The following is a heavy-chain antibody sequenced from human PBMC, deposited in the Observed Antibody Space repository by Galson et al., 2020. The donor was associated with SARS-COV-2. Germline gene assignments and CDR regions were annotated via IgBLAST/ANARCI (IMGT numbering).Heavy chain of an antibody. J-gene: IGHJ1*01. Sequence: GESLKISCAASGFTFSSYAMHWVRQAPGKGLEWVAVISYDGSNKYYADSVKGRFTISRDNSKNTLYLQMNSLRDEDTAVYYCASNGITMVRGVEFLRNFQHWGHGTLVTVSS. CDR1: GFTFSSYA. D-gene: IGHD3-10*01. CDR3: ASNGITMVRGVEFLRNFQH. CDR2: ISYDGSNK. V-gene: IGHV3-30-3*01.